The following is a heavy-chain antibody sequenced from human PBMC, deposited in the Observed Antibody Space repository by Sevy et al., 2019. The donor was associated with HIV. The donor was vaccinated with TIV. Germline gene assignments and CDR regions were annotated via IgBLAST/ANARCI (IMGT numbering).Heavy chain of an antibody. CDR1: GFTFSKYS. CDR3: GGGGCTNPHDWGGGGPWATAS. Sequence: GGSLRLSCAASGFTFSKYSMSWVRQPPGKGLEWVSTLSFGCGEINYADSVKGRFTISRDNSKSSVYLQMNNLRPEDTAVYFGGGGGCTNPHDWGGGGPWATASWG. V-gene: IGHV3-23*01. D-gene: IGHD2-8*01. CDR2: LSFGCGEI. J-gene: IGHJ5*01.